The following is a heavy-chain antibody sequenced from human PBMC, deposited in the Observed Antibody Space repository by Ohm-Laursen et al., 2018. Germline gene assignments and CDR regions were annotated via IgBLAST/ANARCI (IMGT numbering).Heavy chain of an antibody. CDR1: GFTVSSNY. J-gene: IGHJ5*01. Sequence: LRLSCAASGFTVSSNYMSWVRQAPGKGLEWVSVIYSGGSTYYADSVKGRFTISRDNSKNTLYLQMNSLRAEDTAVFYCAKGTAYQLLSHNWVDSWGQGTLVTVSS. V-gene: IGHV3-66*01. CDR3: AKGTAYQLLSHNWVDS. D-gene: IGHD2-2*01. CDR2: IYSGGST.